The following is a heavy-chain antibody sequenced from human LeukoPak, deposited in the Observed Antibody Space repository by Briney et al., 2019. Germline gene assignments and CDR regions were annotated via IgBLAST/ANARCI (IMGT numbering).Heavy chain of an antibody. Sequence: GGSLRLSCVASGFTFSSYSMNWVRQAPGKGLEWVSSISSSSSYIYYADSVKGRFTISRDNAKNSLYLQMNSLRAEDTAVYYCARDLTAVGIDYWGQGTLVTVSS. D-gene: IGHD6-19*01. CDR1: GFTFSSYS. J-gene: IGHJ4*02. V-gene: IGHV3-21*01. CDR3: ARDLTAVGIDY. CDR2: ISSSSSYI.